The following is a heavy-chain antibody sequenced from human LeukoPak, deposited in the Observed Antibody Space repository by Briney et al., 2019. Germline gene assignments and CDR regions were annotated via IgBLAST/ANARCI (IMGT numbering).Heavy chain of an antibody. CDR1: GFTSSIYA. CDR3: SKGSSPSSRWTFPY. Sequence: GGSPRVSCAASGFTSSIYAMNWGPQAPGDGLGVGSAHRCCCLSKYYAASVKSRFPISRHHSKNTLHLQMNSQKAQDTPLVYCSKGSSPSSRWTFPYWAEGPVVTVLS. J-gene: IGHJ4*02. CDR2: HRCCCLSK. D-gene: IGHD6-13*01. V-gene: IGHV3-23*01.